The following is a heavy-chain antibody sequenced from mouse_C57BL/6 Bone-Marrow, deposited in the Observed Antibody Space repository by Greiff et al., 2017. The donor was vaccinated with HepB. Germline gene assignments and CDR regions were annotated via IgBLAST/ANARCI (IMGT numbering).Heavy chain of an antibody. J-gene: IGHJ4*01. CDR2: IYPGDGDT. CDR1: GYAFSSSW. CDR3: SITTVVATDYAMDY. D-gene: IGHD1-1*01. Sequence: VKLQQSGPELVKPGASVKISCKASGYAFSSSWMNWVKQRPGKGLEWIGRIYPGDGDTNYNGKFKGKATLTADKSSSTAYMQLSSLTSEDSAVYFCSITTVVATDYAMDYWGQGTSVTVSS. V-gene: IGHV1-82*01.